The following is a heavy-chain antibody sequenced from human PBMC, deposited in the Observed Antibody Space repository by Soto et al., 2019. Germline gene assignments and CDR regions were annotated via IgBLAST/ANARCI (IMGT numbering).Heavy chain of an antibody. CDR2: ISYAGSKK. V-gene: IGHV3-30-3*01. CDR1: EFTFSGYA. D-gene: IGHD1-1*01. J-gene: IGHJ6*02. Sequence: QVQLVESGGGVVQPGRSLRLSCAASEFTFSGYAMHWVRQAPGKGLEWVAMISYAGSKKYYADSVKGRFTISRDNSKNTLYLQMNSLRAEDTAVYYCARGTTPTWTDYIYDGMDVWGQGPTVTVSS. CDR3: ARGTTPTWTDYIYDGMDV.